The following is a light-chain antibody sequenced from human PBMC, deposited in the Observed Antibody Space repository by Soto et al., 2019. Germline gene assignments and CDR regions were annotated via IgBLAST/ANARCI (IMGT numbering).Light chain of an antibody. CDR3: QQRNNWLT. J-gene: IGKJ4*01. CDR2: DAS. V-gene: IGKV3-11*01. Sequence: EIVLTQSPATLSLSPGERATLSCRASQSVGSDLAWYQQKPGQAPRLLIYDASTRATDIPARFSGSGSGTDFTLTISSLETEDFAVYYCQQRNNWLTFGGGTKVELK. CDR1: QSVGSD.